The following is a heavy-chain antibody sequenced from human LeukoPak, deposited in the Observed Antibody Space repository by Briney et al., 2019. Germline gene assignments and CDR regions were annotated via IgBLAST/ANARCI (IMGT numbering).Heavy chain of an antibody. CDR1: GGSISSFY. CDR3: ARDLGYSSSDY. D-gene: IGHD6-13*01. V-gene: IGHV4-4*07. J-gene: IGHJ4*02. Sequence: SETLSLTCTVSGGSISSFYWSWIRQPAGKGLEWIGRIYSSGSTNYNPSLKSRVTMSVDTSKNQFSLKLTSVTAADTAVYYCARDLGYSSSDYWGQGTLVTVPS. CDR2: IYSSGST.